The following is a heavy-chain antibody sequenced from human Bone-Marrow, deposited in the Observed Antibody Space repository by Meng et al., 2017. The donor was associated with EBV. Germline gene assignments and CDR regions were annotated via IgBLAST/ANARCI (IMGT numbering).Heavy chain of an antibody. CDR3: AREVYNWFDP. CDR2: INHSGST. CDR1: GGSFSGYY. J-gene: IGHJ5*02. V-gene: IGHV4-34*01. D-gene: IGHD6-6*01. Sequence: HVQLPQWGAGLLKPSETLSLTCAVYGGSFSGYYWSWIRQPPGKGLEWIGEINHSGSTNYNPSLKSRVTISVDTSKNQFSLKLSSVTAADTAVYYCAREVYNWFDPWGQGTLVTVSS.